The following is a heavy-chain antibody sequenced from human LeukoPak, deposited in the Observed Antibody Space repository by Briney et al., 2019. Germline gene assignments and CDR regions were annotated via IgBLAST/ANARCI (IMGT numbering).Heavy chain of an antibody. CDR2: ISTYNGNT. V-gene: IGHV1-18*01. J-gene: IGHJ4*02. CDR1: GGTFSSYS. Sequence: GASVKVSCKASGGTFSSYSISWVRQAPGQGLEWMGWISTYNGNTNYAQKLQGRVTMTTDTSTSTAYMELRSLRSDDTAIYYCARSGVGAASGNSDYWGQGTLVTVSS. CDR3: ARSGVGAASGNSDY. D-gene: IGHD1-26*01.